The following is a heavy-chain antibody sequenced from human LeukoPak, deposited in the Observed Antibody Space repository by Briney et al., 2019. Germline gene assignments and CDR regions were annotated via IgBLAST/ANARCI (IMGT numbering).Heavy chain of an antibody. V-gene: IGHV4-59*01. J-gene: IGHJ4*02. D-gene: IGHD3-10*01. Sequence: SETLSLTCTVSGGSISRYCWTWIRQPPGKGLEWIGYIYYSGITNYNPSLKSRVTISVDTSKNQFSLNLSSVTAADTAVYYCARGSGSYFDFWGQGTLVTVSS. CDR2: IYYSGIT. CDR1: GGSISRYC. CDR3: ARGSGSYFDF.